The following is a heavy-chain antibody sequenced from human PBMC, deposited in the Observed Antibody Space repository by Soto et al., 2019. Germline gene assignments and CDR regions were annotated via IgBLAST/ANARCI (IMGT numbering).Heavy chain of an antibody. Sequence: EVQLVESGGALVQPGGSLRLSCAASGFTFNSYSMNWVRQAPGKGLEWLSYISSGSATIYYADSVKGRFTISRDNAKNSLYLQMNSLRDEDTAVYYCTRDSASYSSSSGSYWYFDLWGRGTLVSVSS. CDR3: TRDSASYSSSSGSYWYFDL. CDR1: GFTFNSYS. J-gene: IGHJ2*01. V-gene: IGHV3-48*02. CDR2: ISSGSATI. D-gene: IGHD6-6*01.